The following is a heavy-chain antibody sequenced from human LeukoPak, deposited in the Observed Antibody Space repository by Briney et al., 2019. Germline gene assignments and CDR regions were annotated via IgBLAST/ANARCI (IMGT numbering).Heavy chain of an antibody. V-gene: IGHV3-48*01. D-gene: IGHD2-2*03. CDR1: GFTFSDYS. CDR3: AKLGYCSSTSCHDYFDY. CDR2: IGIDSGNT. J-gene: IGHJ4*02. Sequence: PGGSLRLSCAASGFTFSDYSMNWVRQAPGKGLEWIPYIGIDSGNTNYADSVKGRFTISRDNSKNTLYLRMNSLRAEDTAVYYCAKLGYCSSTSCHDYFDYWGQGTLVTVSS.